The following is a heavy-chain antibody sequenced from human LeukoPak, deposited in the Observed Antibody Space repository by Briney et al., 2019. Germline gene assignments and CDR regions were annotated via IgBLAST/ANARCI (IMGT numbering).Heavy chain of an antibody. CDR2: ISYDGSNT. D-gene: IGHD3-10*01. Sequence: RSLRLSCAASGFTFSSYGMHWVRQAPGKGLEWVAVISYDGSNTYYADSVKGRFTISRDNSKNMLYLQMNSLRAEDTAVYYCAKPYYYGSRSYMDYWGQGTLVTVSS. J-gene: IGHJ4*02. V-gene: IGHV3-30*18. CDR1: GFTFSSYG. CDR3: AKPYYYGSRSYMDY.